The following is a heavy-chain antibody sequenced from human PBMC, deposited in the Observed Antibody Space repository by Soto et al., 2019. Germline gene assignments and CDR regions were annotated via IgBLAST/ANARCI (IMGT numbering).Heavy chain of an antibody. D-gene: IGHD3-22*01. CDR1: GDFISNTTYY. J-gene: IGHJ4*02. Sequence: SETLSLTCSVSGDFISNTTYYWAWVRQAPGKGLEWVGSIYFSGSGTSHYNPSLKSRVTISVDTSKNQFSLKLTSVTAADTAVYYCARPRYSFGTSDYYPFDYWGQGTLVTVSS. V-gene: IGHV4-39*01. CDR2: IYFSGSGTS. CDR3: ARPRYSFGTSDYYPFDY.